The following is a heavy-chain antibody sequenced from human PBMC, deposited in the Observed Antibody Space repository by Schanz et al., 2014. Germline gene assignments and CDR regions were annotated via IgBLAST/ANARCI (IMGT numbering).Heavy chain of an antibody. V-gene: IGHV3-30-3*01. Sequence: VQLLESGGGLVQPGGSLRLSCVASGFTFFGSFAMSWVRQAPGKGLEWVAVMSYDGSNKYYADSVKGRFTISRDNAKNSLYLQMNSLRAEDTAVYYCAGAVATIRADSFDIWGQGTMVAVSS. J-gene: IGHJ3*02. CDR1: GFTFFGSFA. D-gene: IGHD5-12*01. CDR2: MSYDGSNK. CDR3: AGAVATIRADSFDI.